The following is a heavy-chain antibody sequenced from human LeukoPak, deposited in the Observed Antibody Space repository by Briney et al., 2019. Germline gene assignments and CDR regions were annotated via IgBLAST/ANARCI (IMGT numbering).Heavy chain of an antibody. J-gene: IGHJ4*02. Sequence: GGSLRLSCAASGFTFSSYAMSWVRQAPGKGLVWVSRISSDGSSTTYADSVKGQFTMSRDNAKNTLYLQMNSLRAEDTAVYSCARAYGGNYPFDYWGQGTLVTVSS. CDR3: ARAYGGNYPFDY. CDR1: GFTFSSYA. CDR2: ISSDGSST. D-gene: IGHD4-17*01. V-gene: IGHV3-74*01.